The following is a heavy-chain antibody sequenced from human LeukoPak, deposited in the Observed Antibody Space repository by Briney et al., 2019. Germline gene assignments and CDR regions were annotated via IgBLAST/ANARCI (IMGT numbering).Heavy chain of an antibody. Sequence: KTPETLSLTCTVSGGSVSSNNDYWSWIRQSPGKGLEWIGYIYYSGTTNYNPSLKSRVTISVDTSKNQFSLKLSSVTAADTAVYYCARTYYDFWSGYVFRNSGYYFDYWGQGTLVTVSS. CDR1: GGSVSSNNDY. J-gene: IGHJ4*02. D-gene: IGHD3-3*01. CDR3: ARTYYDFWSGYVFRNSGYYFDY. V-gene: IGHV4-61*01. CDR2: IYYSGTT.